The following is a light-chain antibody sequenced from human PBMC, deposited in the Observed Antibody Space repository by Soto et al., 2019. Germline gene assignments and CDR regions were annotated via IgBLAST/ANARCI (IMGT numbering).Light chain of an antibody. V-gene: IGKV3-15*01. CDR2: DAS. CDR3: QQCRNWPLT. Sequence: EIVMTQSLAILFVSPGEGATLSCKASQNVYNNLAWYQQRPGQPPRLLIYDASTRATGISARFSGSGYGTEFTLTISSLQSEDFAVYFCQQCRNWPLTFGGGTKVDIK. CDR1: QNVYNN. J-gene: IGKJ4*01.